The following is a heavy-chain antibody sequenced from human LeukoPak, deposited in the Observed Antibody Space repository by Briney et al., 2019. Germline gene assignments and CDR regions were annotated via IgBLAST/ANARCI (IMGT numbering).Heavy chain of an antibody. CDR1: GFTFGSFG. CDR2: ISGSGHYT. CDR3: ARDGSWGDYQFYFYMDA. Sequence: GGSLRLSCEASGFTFGSFGMSWVRQAPGKGLEWVSGISGSGHYTYQADSVKGRFTISRDNSKSTLYIQMNSLRGDDTAVYYCARDGSWGDYQFYFYMDAWGKGTTVTVSS. J-gene: IGHJ6*03. V-gene: IGHV3-23*01. D-gene: IGHD2-2*01.